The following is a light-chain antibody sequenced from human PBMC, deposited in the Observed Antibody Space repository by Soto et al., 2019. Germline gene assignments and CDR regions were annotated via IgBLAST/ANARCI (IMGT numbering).Light chain of an antibody. CDR3: QHYRSYFVT. J-gene: IGKJ1*01. V-gene: IGKV1-5*03. CDR2: QVS. CDR1: ESVNSR. Sequence: DIQLTQSPPTLSASVGDRVTITCRATESVNSRVAWYQQKSGQAPKLLIYQVSTLESGVPSRFSGSGSATEFTLTISSLQPDDSATYYCQHYRSYFVTFGQGNTVYI.